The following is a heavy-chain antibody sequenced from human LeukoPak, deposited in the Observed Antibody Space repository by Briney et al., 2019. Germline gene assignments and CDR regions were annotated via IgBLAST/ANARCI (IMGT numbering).Heavy chain of an antibody. CDR2: ISWNSGSI. D-gene: IGHD6-19*01. J-gene: IGHJ4*02. V-gene: IGHV3-9*01. CDR3: ARRGVAGDFDY. Sequence: GGSLRLSCAATGFTFDDYAMHWVRQAPGKGLEWVSGISWNSGSIGYADSVKGRFTISRDNSKNTLYLQMNSLRAEDTAVYYCARRGVAGDFDYWGQGTLVTVSS. CDR1: GFTFDDYA.